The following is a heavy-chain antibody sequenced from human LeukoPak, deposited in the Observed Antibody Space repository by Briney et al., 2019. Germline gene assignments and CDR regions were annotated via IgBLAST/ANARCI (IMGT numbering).Heavy chain of an antibody. J-gene: IGHJ4*02. V-gene: IGHV3-30-3*01. CDR1: GFTFSSYA. Sequence: GGSLRLFCAASGFTFSSYAMHWVRQAPGKGLEWVAVIPYDGSNKYYADSVRGRFTISRDNSKNTLYLQMNSLRAEDTAVYYCARDRKGPTDYALDYWGQGTLVTVSS. CDR3: ARDRKGPTDYALDY. D-gene: IGHD4-17*01. CDR2: IPYDGSNK.